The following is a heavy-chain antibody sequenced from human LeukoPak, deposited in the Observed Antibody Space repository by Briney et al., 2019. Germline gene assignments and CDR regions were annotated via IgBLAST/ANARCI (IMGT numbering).Heavy chain of an antibody. D-gene: IGHD6-13*01. Sequence: GGSLRLSCAASGFTFSDYYLSWIRQAPGKGLEWVSYISSSGSTIYYADSVKGRFTISRDNDKNSLYLQMTSLRAEDTAVYYCARDPDSSFDYWGQRTLVTVSS. V-gene: IGHV3-11*01. CDR3: ARDPDSSFDY. J-gene: IGHJ4*02. CDR2: ISSSGSTI. CDR1: GFTFSDYY.